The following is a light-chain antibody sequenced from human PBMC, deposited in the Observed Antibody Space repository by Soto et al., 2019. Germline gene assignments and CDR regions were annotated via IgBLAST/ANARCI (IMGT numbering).Light chain of an antibody. V-gene: IGKV3-20*01. Sequence: EIVLTQSPGTLSLSPGERATLSCRASQSVSSSYLAWYQQKNGQAPRILIYGASSRATGIPDRFSGGGSGTEFTLTINSLQSEDFEVYYCQQYNNWPRTFGQGTKVDI. J-gene: IGKJ1*01. CDR3: QQYNNWPRT. CDR2: GAS. CDR1: QSVSSSY.